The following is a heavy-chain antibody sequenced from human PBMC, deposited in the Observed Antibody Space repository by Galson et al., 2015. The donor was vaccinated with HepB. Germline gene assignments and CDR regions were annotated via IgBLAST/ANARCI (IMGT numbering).Heavy chain of an antibody. J-gene: IGHJ3*02. CDR2: ISYDGSNK. CDR1: GFTFSSYG. CDR3: AKEVYDALDI. V-gene: IGHV3-30*18. Sequence: SLRLSCAASGFTFSSYGMHWVRQAPGTGLEWVAVISYDGSNKYYADSVKGRFTISRDNPQNTLYLQMNSLRAEDTAVYYCAKEVYDALDIWGQVTIVTVAS.